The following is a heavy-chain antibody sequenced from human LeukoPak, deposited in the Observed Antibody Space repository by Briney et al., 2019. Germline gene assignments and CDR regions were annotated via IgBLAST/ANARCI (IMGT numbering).Heavy chain of an antibody. CDR3: ARDPPYYYDSSGYD. J-gene: IGHJ4*02. D-gene: IGHD3-22*01. CDR2: INHSGST. Sequence: SETLSLTCAVHGGSFSGYYWSWIRQPPGKGLEWIGEINHSGSTNYNPSLKSRVTISVDTSKNQFSLKLSSVTAADTAVYYCARDPPYYYDSSGYDWGQGTLVTVPS. V-gene: IGHV4-34*01. CDR1: GGSFSGYY.